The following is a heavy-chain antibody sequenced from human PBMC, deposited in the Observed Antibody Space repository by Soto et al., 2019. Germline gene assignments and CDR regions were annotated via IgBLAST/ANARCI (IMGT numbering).Heavy chain of an antibody. V-gene: IGHV1-8*02. Sequence: QVQLVQSGAELKKPGASVKVSCKASGYTFSNYDMNWVRQATGQGPEWIGWVNSNNGDTGYAQKFQGRFTLTTDISTTTAYMELTSLRSEDTAIYYCAKVSRKGSAIDFDCWGQGTLITVSS. CDR3: AKVSRKGSAIDFDC. D-gene: IGHD3-10*01. J-gene: IGHJ4*02. CDR2: VNSNNGDT. CDR1: GYTFSNYD.